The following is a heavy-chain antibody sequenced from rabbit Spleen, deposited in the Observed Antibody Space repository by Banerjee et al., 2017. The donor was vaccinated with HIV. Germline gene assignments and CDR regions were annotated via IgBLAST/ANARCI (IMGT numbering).Heavy chain of an antibody. J-gene: IGHJ4*01. V-gene: IGHV1S40*01. Sequence: QSLEESGGDLVKPGASLTLTCTASGFSFSDRDVMCWVRQAPGKGLEWIGYIDPVFGSTYYASWVNGRFTISSHNAQNTLYLQLNSLTAADTATYFCARDGAGSSYFNLWGPGTLVTVS. D-gene: IGHD8-1*01. CDR1: GFSFSDRDV. CDR2: IDPVFGST. CDR3: ARDGAGSSYFNL.